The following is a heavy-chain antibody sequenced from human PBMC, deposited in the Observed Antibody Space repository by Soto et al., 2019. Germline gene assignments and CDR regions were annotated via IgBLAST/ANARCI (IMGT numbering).Heavy chain of an antibody. CDR1: GGTFSSYA. J-gene: IGHJ6*02. CDR2: IIPIFGTA. CDR3: ARDGAGYSRPNYYYYYGMDV. Sequence: VKVSCKASGGTFSSYAISWVRQAPGQGLEWMGGIIPIFGTANYAQKFQGRVTITADESTSTAYMELSSLRSEDTAVYYCARDGAGYSRPNYYYYYGMDVWGQGTTVTVSS. D-gene: IGHD6-13*01. V-gene: IGHV1-69*13.